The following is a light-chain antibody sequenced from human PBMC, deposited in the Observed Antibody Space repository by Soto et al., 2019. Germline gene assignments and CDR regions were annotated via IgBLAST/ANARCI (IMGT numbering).Light chain of an antibody. J-gene: IGKJ1*01. CDR3: QQYGSSPVT. CDR2: GAS. CDR1: QSVSSSY. V-gene: IGKV3-20*01. Sequence: DIVLTQSPGPVSLSPGERATLSRRASQSVSSSYLAWYQQKPGQAPRLFIYGASSRATGIPDRFSGSGSGTDFTLTISRLEPEDFAVYYCQQYGSSPVTFGQGTKVDI.